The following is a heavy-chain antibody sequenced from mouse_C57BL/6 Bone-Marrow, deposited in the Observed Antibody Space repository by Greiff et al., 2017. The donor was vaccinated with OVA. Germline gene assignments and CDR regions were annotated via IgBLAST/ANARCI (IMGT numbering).Heavy chain of an antibody. Sequence: QVQLQQPGAELVRPGSSVTLSCKASGYTFTSYWMHWVKQRPIQGLEWIGNIDPSDSETHYNQKFKDKATLTVDKSSSTAYMQLSSLTSEDSAVYYCARGDYTTYFDVWGTGTTVTVSS. CDR3: ARGDYTTYFDV. D-gene: IGHD2-4*01. CDR1: GYTFTSYW. J-gene: IGHJ1*03. CDR2: IDPSDSET. V-gene: IGHV1-52*01.